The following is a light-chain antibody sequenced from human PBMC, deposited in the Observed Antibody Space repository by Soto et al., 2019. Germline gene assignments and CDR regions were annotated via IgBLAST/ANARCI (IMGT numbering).Light chain of an antibody. V-gene: IGKV3-15*01. CDR3: QQYKSWPPIT. CDR1: QSVSSY. Sequence: EIVLTQSPGTLSLSAGESATLLCRASQSVSSYLAWYQQKPGQAPRLLLYGASTRATGVPPRFSGGGSGTEFTLTISSLQSEDSAIYYCQQYKSWPPITFGQGTRLEIK. CDR2: GAS. J-gene: IGKJ5*01.